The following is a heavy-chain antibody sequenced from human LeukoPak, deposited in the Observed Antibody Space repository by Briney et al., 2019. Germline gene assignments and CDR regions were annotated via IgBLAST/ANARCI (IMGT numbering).Heavy chain of an antibody. D-gene: IGHD2-15*01. Sequence: SVKVSCKASGGTFSSYAISWVRQAPGQGLEWMGGIIPIFGTANYAQKLQGRVTMTTDTSTSTAYMELWSLRSDDTAVYYCARAPGRRSYHYYYMDVWGKGTTVTISS. CDR1: GGTFSSYA. CDR2: IIPIFGTA. J-gene: IGHJ6*03. CDR3: ARAPGRRSYHYYYMDV. V-gene: IGHV1-69*05.